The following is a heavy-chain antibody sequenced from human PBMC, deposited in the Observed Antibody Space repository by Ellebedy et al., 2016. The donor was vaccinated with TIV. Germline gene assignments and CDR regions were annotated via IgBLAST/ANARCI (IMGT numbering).Heavy chain of an antibody. D-gene: IGHD6-13*01. Sequence: AASVKVSCKASGNTLTRHYMHWVRQAPGQGLEWMGQVNPYDGTLRYAEKLLGRVTITRDTSTTTVYMELSGLQSEDTAVYYCAREAAAGGRNFDYWGQGTLVTVSS. V-gene: IGHV1-46*01. CDR2: VNPYDGTL. CDR1: GNTLTRHY. CDR3: AREAAAGGRNFDY. J-gene: IGHJ4*02.